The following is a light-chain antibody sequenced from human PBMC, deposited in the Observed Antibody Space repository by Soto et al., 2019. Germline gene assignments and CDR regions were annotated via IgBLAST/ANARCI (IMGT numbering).Light chain of an antibody. Sequence: AIQLTQSPSSLSASVGDRVTITCRASQGISSALAWYQQKPGKAPKLLIYDASSLESGVPSRFSCSGSGTEFTLNISSLQPEDFATYYCQQFNRYPPPFGQGTRLEIK. CDR1: QGISSA. V-gene: IGKV1-13*02. CDR2: DAS. J-gene: IGKJ5*01. CDR3: QQFNRYPPP.